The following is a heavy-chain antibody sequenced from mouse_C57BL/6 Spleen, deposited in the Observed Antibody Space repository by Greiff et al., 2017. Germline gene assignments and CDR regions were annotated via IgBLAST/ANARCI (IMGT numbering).Heavy chain of an antibody. J-gene: IGHJ2*01. V-gene: IGHV1-55*01. CDR3: TRGVHYYGSSSYYFDY. CDR2: IYPGSGST. D-gene: IGHD1-1*01. CDR1: GYTFTSYW. Sequence: QVQLQQPGAELVKPGASVKMSCKASGYTFTSYWITWVKQRPGQGLEWIGDIYPGSGSTNYNEKFKSKATLTVDTSSSTAYMQLSSLTSEDSAVYYCTRGVHYYGSSSYYFDYWGQGTTLPVSS.